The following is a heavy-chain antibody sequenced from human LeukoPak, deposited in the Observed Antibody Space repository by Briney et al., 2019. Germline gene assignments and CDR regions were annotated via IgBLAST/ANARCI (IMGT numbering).Heavy chain of an antibody. CDR1: GFTFSSYA. Sequence: GGSLRLSCAASGFTFSSYAMHWVRQAPGKGLEWVAVISYDGSNKYYADSVKGRFTISRDNSKNTLYLQMNSLRAEDTALYYCAKSDRDGYNPYYFDYWGQGTLVTVSS. D-gene: IGHD5-12*01. V-gene: IGHV3-30-3*02. J-gene: IGHJ4*02. CDR2: ISYDGSNK. CDR3: AKSDRDGYNPYYFDY.